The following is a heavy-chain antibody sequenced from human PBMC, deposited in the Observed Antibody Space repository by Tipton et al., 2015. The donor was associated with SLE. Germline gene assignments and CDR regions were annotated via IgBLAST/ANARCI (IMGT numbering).Heavy chain of an antibody. D-gene: IGHD6-19*01. Sequence: SLRLSCEGSGFIFSDYAMSWVRQAPGKGLEWVSGLSGSGDGRYYADSLKGRFSIFRDTPKKTLYLHMYSLRAEDTAVYYCARENRFNGWPYYFDYWGQGTPVTVSS. V-gene: IGHV3-23*01. CDR1: GFIFSDYA. CDR2: LSGSGDGR. J-gene: IGHJ4*02. CDR3: ARENRFNGWPYYFDY.